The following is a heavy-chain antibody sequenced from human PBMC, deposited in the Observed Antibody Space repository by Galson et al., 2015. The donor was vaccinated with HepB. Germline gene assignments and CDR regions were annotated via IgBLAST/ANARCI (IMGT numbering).Heavy chain of an antibody. J-gene: IGHJ4*02. V-gene: IGHV3-23*01. Sequence: SLRLSCAASGFTFSSYAMSWVRQAPGKGLEWVSAISGSGGSTYYADSVKGRFTISRDNSKNTLYLQMNSLRAEDTAVYYCAKVSRMATIPLLFYFDYWGQGTLVTVSS. CDR3: AKVSRMATIPLLFYFDY. D-gene: IGHD5-24*01. CDR2: ISGSGGST. CDR1: GFTFSSYA.